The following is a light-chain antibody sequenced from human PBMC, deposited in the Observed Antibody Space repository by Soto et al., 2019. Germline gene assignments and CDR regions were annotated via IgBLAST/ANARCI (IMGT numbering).Light chain of an antibody. V-gene: IGKV3-15*01. CDR3: QQYHDWPPWT. CDR1: QNINNN. CDR2: GAS. Sequence: EKVLTQSPATLSVSPGEGATLSCRASQNINNNLAWYQQKPGQAPRLLIYGASTRATGIPPRFSGSGSGTESTLTISSLQSEDFAVYYCQQYHDWPPWTFGQGTKVEVK. J-gene: IGKJ1*01.